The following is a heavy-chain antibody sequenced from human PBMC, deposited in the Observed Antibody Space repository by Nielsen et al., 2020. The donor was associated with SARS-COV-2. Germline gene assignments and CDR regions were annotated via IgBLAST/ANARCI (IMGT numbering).Heavy chain of an antibody. V-gene: IGHV4-61*01. D-gene: IGHD2-15*01. CDR1: GGSISTGSHY. CDR3: AREFCSGGDCYWGHFAS. J-gene: IGHJ4*02. CDR2: IFYRGNT. Sequence: SETLSLTCIVSGGSISTGSHYWSWIRQPPGKGLDWIGYIFYRGNTNYNPSLKSRVTISVDTSKNQFSLKVNSVTAADTAIYYCAREFCSGGDCYWGHFASWGQGTLVTVSS.